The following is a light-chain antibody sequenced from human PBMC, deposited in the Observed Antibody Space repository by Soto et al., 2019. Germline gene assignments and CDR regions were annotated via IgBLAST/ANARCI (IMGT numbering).Light chain of an antibody. CDR3: QQRSNWPLIT. CDR2: DAS. V-gene: IGKV3-11*01. CDR1: QSVSSY. J-gene: IGKJ5*01. Sequence: EIVMTQTTATLSVSQGERATLSCRASQSVSSYLAWYQQKPGQAPRLLIYDASNRATGIPARFSGSGSGTDFTLTISSLEPEDFAVYYCQQRSNWPLITFGQGTRLEIK.